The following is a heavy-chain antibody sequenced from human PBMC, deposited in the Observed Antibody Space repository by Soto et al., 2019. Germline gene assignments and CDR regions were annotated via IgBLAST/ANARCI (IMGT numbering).Heavy chain of an antibody. CDR3: ARAKGWNSGGFDP. Sequence: VASVKVSCKASGYTFTTYAISWLRQAPGQGLEWMGWMNTYTGSTSYAQKFQGRVTMTRDTSTSTVYMELSSLRSEDTAVYYCARAKGWNSGGFDPWGQGTLVTVSS. CDR2: MNTYTGST. CDR1: GYTFTTYA. J-gene: IGHJ5*02. V-gene: IGHV1-18*01. D-gene: IGHD1-7*01.